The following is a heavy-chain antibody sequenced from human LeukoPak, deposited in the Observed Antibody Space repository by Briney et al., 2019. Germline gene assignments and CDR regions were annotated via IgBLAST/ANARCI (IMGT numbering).Heavy chain of an antibody. Sequence: SGGSLRLSCAASGLPFSSYAMHWVRQAPGKGLEYVSAISSNGGSTYYANSVKGRFTISRDNSKNTLYLQMGSLRAEDMAVYYCARDEGSGHFDYWGQGTLVTVSP. V-gene: IGHV3-64*01. CDR2: ISSNGGST. J-gene: IGHJ4*02. CDR3: ARDEGSGHFDY. CDR1: GLPFSSYA.